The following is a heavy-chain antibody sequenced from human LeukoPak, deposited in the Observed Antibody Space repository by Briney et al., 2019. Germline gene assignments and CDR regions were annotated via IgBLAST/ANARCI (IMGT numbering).Heavy chain of an antibody. CDR2: IYPNGST. V-gene: IGHV4-4*07. J-gene: IGHJ6*02. CDR3: ARARYSGSYHYYYYYGMDV. CDR1: GGSINTFY. D-gene: IGHD1-26*01. Sequence: KPSETLSLTCSVSGGSINTFYWNWVRQPAGKGLEWLGRIYPNGSTNYNPSLKSRVTISADTSKNQFSLKLSSVTAADTAVYYCARARYSGSYHYYYYYGMDVWGQGTTVTVSS.